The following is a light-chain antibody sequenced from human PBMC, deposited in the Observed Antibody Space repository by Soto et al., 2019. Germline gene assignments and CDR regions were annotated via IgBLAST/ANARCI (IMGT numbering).Light chain of an antibody. CDR1: QSFRGL. CDR3: QQRHMWPIT. V-gene: IGKV3-11*01. J-gene: IGKJ5*01. Sequence: EVVLTQSPVTLSLSPGVIATLSCRASQSFRGLLAWYQQKPGQAPRLLIYDAYNRATGIPPRFSGSGSGTDFTLTISSLEPEDSAVYYCQQRHMWPITFGQGTRLEIK. CDR2: DAY.